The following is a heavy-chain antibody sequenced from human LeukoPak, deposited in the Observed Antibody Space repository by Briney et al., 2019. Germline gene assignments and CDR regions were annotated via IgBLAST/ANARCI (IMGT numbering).Heavy chain of an antibody. D-gene: IGHD3-22*01. Sequence: SGGSLRLSCAASGFTFSSYWMSWVRQAPGKGLEWVANIKQDGSEKYYVDSVKGRFTISRDNAKNSLYLQMNSLRAEDTAVYYCARVRYYYDSSGYYNYFDYWGQGTLVTVSS. CDR2: IKQDGSEK. V-gene: IGHV3-7*01. CDR3: ARVRYYYDSSGYYNYFDY. J-gene: IGHJ4*02. CDR1: GFTFSSYW.